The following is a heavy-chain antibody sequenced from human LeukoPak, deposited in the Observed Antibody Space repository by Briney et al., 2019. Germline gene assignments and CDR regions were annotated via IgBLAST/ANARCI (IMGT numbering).Heavy chain of an antibody. D-gene: IGHD3-10*01. J-gene: IGHJ6*03. CDR2: IYYSGST. CDR3: ARGSGSPYYYYMDV. CDR1: GGSISSYY. Sequence: SETLSLTCTVSGGSISSYYWSWIRQPPGKGLECIGNIYYSGSTNYNPSLKSRVTISVDTSKNQFSLKLSSVTAADTAVYYCARGSGSPYYYYMDVWGKGTTVTVSS. V-gene: IGHV4-59*01.